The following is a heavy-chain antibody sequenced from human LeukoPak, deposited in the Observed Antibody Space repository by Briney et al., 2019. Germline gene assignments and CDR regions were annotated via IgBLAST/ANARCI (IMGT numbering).Heavy chain of an antibody. D-gene: IGHD3-10*01. Sequence: ASVNVSCKASGYTFTSYGISWVRQAPGQGLEWMGWISAYNGKTNYAQKLQGRVTMTTDTSTSTAYMELRSLRSDDTAVYYCAATMVRGAHLYYGMDVWGQGTTVTVSS. CDR1: GYTFTSYG. J-gene: IGHJ6*02. CDR2: ISAYNGKT. V-gene: IGHV1-18*01. CDR3: AATMVRGAHLYYGMDV.